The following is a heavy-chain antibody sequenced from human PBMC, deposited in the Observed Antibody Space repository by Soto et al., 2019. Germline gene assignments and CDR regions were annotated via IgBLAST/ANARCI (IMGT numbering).Heavy chain of an antibody. V-gene: IGHV1-46*01. CDR2: INPSGGST. D-gene: IGHD1-26*01. Sequence: ASVKVSCKASGYTFSNFGISWVRQAPGQGLEWMGIINPSGGSTSYAQKFQGRVTMTRDTSTSTVYMELSSLRSEDTAVYYCARRLNKGAFNWFDPWGQGTLVTVSS. J-gene: IGHJ5*02. CDR3: ARRLNKGAFNWFDP. CDR1: GYTFSNFG.